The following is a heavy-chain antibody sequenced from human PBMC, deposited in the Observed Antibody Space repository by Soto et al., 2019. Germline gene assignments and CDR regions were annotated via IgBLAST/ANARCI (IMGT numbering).Heavy chain of an antibody. CDR2: IYPGDSDT. J-gene: IGHJ6*02. V-gene: IGHV5-51*01. D-gene: IGHD3-22*01. Sequence: GESLKISCKGSGYSLTSYWIGWVRQMPGKGLEWMGIIYPGDSDTRYSPSFQGQVTISADKSISTAYLQWSSLKASDTAMYYCARGADYYDSSGYYSGDYYYGMDVWGQGTTVTVSS. CDR3: ARGADYYDSSGYYSGDYYYGMDV. CDR1: GYSLTSYW.